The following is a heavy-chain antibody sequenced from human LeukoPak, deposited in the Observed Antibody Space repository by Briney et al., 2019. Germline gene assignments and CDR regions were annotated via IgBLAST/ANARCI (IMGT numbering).Heavy chain of an antibody. Sequence: SETLSLTCTVSGGSISSSSYYWGWIRQPPGKGLEWIGSIYYSGSTYYNPSLKSRVTIPVDTSKNQFSLKLSSVTAADTAVYYCAREKIAAAGPRGYFDYWGQGTLVTVSS. CDR2: IYYSGST. CDR1: GGSISSSSYY. V-gene: IGHV4-39*07. CDR3: AREKIAAAGPRGYFDY. J-gene: IGHJ4*02. D-gene: IGHD6-13*01.